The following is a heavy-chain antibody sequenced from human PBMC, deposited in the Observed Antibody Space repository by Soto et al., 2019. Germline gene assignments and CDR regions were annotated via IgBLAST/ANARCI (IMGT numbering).Heavy chain of an antibody. D-gene: IGHD6-19*01. Sequence: QVQLVQSGAEVKKPGASVKVSCKASGYTFTSYDIIWVRQATGQGLEWMGWMNPSTGNTDSAEKFQGSLNMTRNTSISTVYMELSSLSFEDTAVYYCARGRIIVAGGFDPWGQGTLVTVSS. V-gene: IGHV1-8*01. CDR3: ARGRIIVAGGFDP. CDR2: MNPSTGNT. J-gene: IGHJ5*02. CDR1: GYTFTSYD.